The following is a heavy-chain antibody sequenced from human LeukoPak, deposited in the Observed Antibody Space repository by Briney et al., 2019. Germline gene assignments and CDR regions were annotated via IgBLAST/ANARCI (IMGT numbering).Heavy chain of an antibody. D-gene: IGHD4-17*01. J-gene: IGHJ4*02. CDR1: GVSFSSHA. CDR3: AKESGDYGLHY. V-gene: IGHV3-23*01. Sequence: GSLRLSCAASGVSFSSHAMSGVGQAPGKGLEWGSAGGGGGVSTEFADSVKGRFSLSRENCQNTLYLQMNSLRAEDTAIYYCAKESGDYGLHYWGQGTLVTVSS. CDR2: GGGGGVST.